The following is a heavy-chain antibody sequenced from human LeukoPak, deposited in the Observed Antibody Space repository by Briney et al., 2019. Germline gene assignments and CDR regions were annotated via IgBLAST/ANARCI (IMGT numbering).Heavy chain of an antibody. V-gene: IGHV3-30*02. CDR2: VRYDGIIK. CDR1: GFTFSRCG. J-gene: IGHJ6*03. Sequence: GGSLRLPCAASGFTFSRCGMHWVRQAPGKGLEWVAFVRYDGIIKYYADSVKGRFTISRDNSRNTLYVQMNSLRAEDTAVYYCAIDLTTEQYYYNYSMDVWGKGTTVTVSS. CDR3: AIDLTTEQYYYNYSMDV. D-gene: IGHD1/OR15-1a*01.